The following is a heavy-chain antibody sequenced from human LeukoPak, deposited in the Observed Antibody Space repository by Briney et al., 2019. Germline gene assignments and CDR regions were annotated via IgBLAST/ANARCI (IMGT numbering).Heavy chain of an antibody. V-gene: IGHV1-2*02. CDR3: ARSYVYYYDSSGLPRSNFSTSFDY. Sequence: GASVKVSCKASGYTFTGYYMHWVRQAPGQGLEWMGWINPNSGGTNYAQKFQGRVTMTRDTSISTAYMELSRLRSDDTAVYYCARSYVYYYDSSGLPRSNFSTSFDYWGQGTLVTVSS. CDR1: GYTFTGYY. CDR2: INPNSGGT. J-gene: IGHJ4*02. D-gene: IGHD3-22*01.